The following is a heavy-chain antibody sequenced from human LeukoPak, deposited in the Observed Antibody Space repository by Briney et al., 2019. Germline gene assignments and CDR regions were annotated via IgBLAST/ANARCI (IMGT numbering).Heavy chain of an antibody. CDR1: GFTFSSYG. D-gene: IGHD4-11*01. Sequence: SGGSLRLSCAASGFTFSSYGMHWVRQAPGKGLEWVAVISYDGSNKYYADSVKGRFTISRDNSKNTLYLQMNSLRAEDTAVYYCARDLTTVNSNWFDPWGQGILVTVSS. CDR2: ISYDGSNK. CDR3: ARDLTTVNSNWFDP. J-gene: IGHJ5*02. V-gene: IGHV3-30*03.